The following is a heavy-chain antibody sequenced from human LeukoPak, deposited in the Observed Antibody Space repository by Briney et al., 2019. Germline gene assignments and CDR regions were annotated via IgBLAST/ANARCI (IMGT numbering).Heavy chain of an antibody. CDR3: TRVQAGRSGLMDV. D-gene: IGHD2-8*02. J-gene: IGHJ6*02. CDR1: GFTLSGYW. CDR2: IDPDGITT. Sequence: GGSLRLSCAASGFTLSGYWMHWVRQAPGEGLVCVSRIDPDGITTNYADSVKGRFTTSRDNARNMLYLQMNSLTAEDTALYYCTRVQAGRSGLMDVWGRGTTVTVSS. V-gene: IGHV3-74*01.